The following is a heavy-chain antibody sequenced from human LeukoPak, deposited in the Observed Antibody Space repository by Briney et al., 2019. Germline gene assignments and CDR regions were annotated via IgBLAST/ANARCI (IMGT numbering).Heavy chain of an antibody. V-gene: IGHV3-21*01. D-gene: IGHD2-2*01. CDR2: ISSSSSYI. Sequence: GGSLRPSCAASGFTFSSYSMNWVRQAPGKGLEWVSSISSSSSYIYYADSVKGRFTISRDNAKNSLYLQMNGLRAEDTAVYYCARDVSRCSSTSCYSYYGMDVWGQGTTVTVSS. CDR3: ARDVSRCSSTSCYSYYGMDV. J-gene: IGHJ6*02. CDR1: GFTFSSYS.